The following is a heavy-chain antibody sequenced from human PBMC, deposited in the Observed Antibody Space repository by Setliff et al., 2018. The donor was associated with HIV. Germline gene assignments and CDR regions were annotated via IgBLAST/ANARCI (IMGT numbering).Heavy chain of an antibody. D-gene: IGHD3-22*01. Sequence: ASVKVSCKASGFAFTDYSIHWVRQAPGQGLEWMGWINPNSGGTNYAQKFQGWVTMTRDTSISTAYMELSRLRSDDTAVYYCARGGLVDSSGYYYRSGGAFDIWGQGTMVTVSS. CDR2: INPNSGGT. J-gene: IGHJ3*02. CDR3: ARGGLVDSSGYYYRSGGAFDI. CDR1: GFAFTDYS. V-gene: IGHV1-2*04.